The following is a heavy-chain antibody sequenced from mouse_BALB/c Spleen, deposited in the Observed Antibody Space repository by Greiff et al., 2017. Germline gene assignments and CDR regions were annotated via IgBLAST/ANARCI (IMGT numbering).Heavy chain of an antibody. V-gene: IGHV2-2*02. CDR2: IWSGGST. CDR1: GFSLTSYG. CDR3: ARNGGVLLRLGYFDY. D-gene: IGHD1-2*01. Sequence: QVQLKESGPGLVQPSQSLSITCTVSGFSLTSYGVHWVRQSPGKGLEWLGVIWSGGSTDYNAAFISRLSISKDNSKSQVFFKMNSLQANDTAIYYCARNGGVLLRLGYFDYWGQGTTLTVSS. J-gene: IGHJ2*01.